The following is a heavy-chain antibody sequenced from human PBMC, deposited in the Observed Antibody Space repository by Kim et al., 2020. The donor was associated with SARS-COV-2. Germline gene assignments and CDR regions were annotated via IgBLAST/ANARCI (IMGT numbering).Heavy chain of an antibody. CDR1: GGSISSGGYY. Sequence: SETLSLTCTVSGGSISSGGYYWSWIRQHPGKGLEWIGYIYYSGSTYYNPSLKSRVTISVDTSKNQFSLKLSSVTAADTAVYYCARDSVTMVRGVIIASHFDYWGQGTLVTVSS. V-gene: IGHV4-31*03. CDR2: IYYSGST. D-gene: IGHD3-10*01. CDR3: ARDSVTMVRGVIIASHFDY. J-gene: IGHJ4*02.